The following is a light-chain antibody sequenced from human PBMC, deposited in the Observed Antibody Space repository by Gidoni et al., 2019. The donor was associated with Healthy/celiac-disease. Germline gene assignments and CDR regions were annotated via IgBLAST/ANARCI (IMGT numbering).Light chain of an antibody. CDR1: QSVLYSSNNKNY. CDR3: QQYYSTLT. J-gene: IGKJ1*01. CDR2: WAS. V-gene: IGKV4-1*01. Sequence: DIVMTQSPDSLAVSLGERATINCKSSQSVLYSSNNKNYLAWYQQKPGQPPKLLIYWASTRESGFPDRFSGSGSGTDFTLTISSLQAEDVAVYYCQQYYSTLTFGQXTKVEIK.